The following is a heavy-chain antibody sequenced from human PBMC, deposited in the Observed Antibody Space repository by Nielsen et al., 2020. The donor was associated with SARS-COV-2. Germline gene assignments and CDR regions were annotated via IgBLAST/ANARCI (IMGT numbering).Heavy chain of an antibody. V-gene: IGHV3-11*04. D-gene: IGHD3-3*01. CDR3: ARERGDFWSGYYLPSVGAFDI. CDR2: ISSSGSTI. J-gene: IGHJ3*02. Sequence: WIRQPPGKGLEWVSYISSSGSTIYYADSVKGRFTISRDNSKNTLYLQMNSLRAEDTAVYYCARERGDFWSGYYLPSVGAFDIWGQGTMVTVSS.